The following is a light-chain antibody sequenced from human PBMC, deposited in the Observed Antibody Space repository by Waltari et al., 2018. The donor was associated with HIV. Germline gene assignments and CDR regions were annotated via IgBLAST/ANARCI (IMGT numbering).Light chain of an antibody. V-gene: IGLV1-47*01. CDR3: AAWDDSLSGKWV. CDR1: RSNIGSNF. CDR2: RNN. Sequence: QSLLTQPPSASGTPGQRVTISCSGSRSNIGSNFVYWYQQLPGPAPKLLIYRNNLRPSGVPDRFSGSKSGTSASLAISGLRSEDEADCYCAAWDDSLSGKWVFGGGTKLTVL. J-gene: IGLJ3*02.